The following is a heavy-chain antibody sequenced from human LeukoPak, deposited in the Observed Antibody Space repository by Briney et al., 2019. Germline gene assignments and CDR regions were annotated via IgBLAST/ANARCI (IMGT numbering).Heavy chain of an antibody. V-gene: IGHV1-2*02. CDR2: INPNSGGT. Sequence: ASVKVSCKASGYTFTGYYMHWVRQAPGQGLEWMGWINPNSGGTNYAQKFQGRVTMTRDTSISTAYMELSRLRSDDMAVYYCARVLFPLEWNYGSNWFDPWGQGTPVTVSS. J-gene: IGHJ5*02. CDR3: ARVLFPLEWNYGSNWFDP. D-gene: IGHD1-7*01. CDR1: GYTFTGYY.